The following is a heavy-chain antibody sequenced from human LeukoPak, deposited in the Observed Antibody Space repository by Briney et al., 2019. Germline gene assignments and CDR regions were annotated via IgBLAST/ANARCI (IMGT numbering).Heavy chain of an antibody. J-gene: IGHJ6*02. CDR3: ARTHSTYYDSSGYDYYYYGMDV. V-gene: IGHV3-7*01. Sequence: GGSLRLSCAASGFTFSSYWMSWVRQAPGKGLEWVANIKQDGSEKYYVDSVKGRFTISRDNAKNSLYLQMNSLRAEDTAGYYCARTHSTYYDSSGYDYYYYGMDVWGQGTTVTVSS. CDR2: IKQDGSEK. D-gene: IGHD3-22*01. CDR1: GFTFSSYW.